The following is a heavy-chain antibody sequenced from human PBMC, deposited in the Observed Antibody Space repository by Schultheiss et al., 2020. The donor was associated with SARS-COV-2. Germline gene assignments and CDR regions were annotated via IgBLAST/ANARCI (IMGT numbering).Heavy chain of an antibody. V-gene: IGHV4-61*01. J-gene: IGHJ6*03. CDR2: IYYSGST. D-gene: IGHD4-11*01. CDR1: GGSISSSSYY. Sequence: SETLSLTCTVSGGSISSSSYYWSWIRQHPGKGLEWIGYIYYSGSTNYNPSLKSRVTISVDTSKNQFSLKLSSVTAADTAVYYCARDSDYSRGNYYYYYYMDVWGKGTTVTVSS. CDR3: ARDSDYSRGNYYYYYYMDV.